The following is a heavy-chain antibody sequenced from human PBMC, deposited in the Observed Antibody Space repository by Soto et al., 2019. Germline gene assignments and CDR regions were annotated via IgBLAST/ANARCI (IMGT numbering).Heavy chain of an antibody. CDR2: IVPTLRLT. CDR1: GGTSTIYT. CDR3: ATEKYGAGRVGVDT. V-gene: IGHV1-69*08. Sequence: QVQLVQSGAEVKKPGSSLKVSCETSGGTSTIYTITWVRQAPGQGLQWMGSIVPTLRLTNYAQDFQGRLTLTADTSTSTAHMELSSLTSEDTAVYYCATEKYGAGRVGVDTWGQGTLVTVSS. J-gene: IGHJ5*02. D-gene: IGHD1-26*01.